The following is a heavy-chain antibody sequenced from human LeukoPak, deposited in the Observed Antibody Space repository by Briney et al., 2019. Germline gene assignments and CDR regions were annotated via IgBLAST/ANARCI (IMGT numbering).Heavy chain of an antibody. CDR2: IYHSGST. D-gene: IGHD3-16*01. CDR3: ARAPTLRL. Sequence: SETLSLTCTVSGGSISSGGYYWSWIRQPPGKGLEWIGYIYHSGSTYYNPSLKSRVTISVDRSKNQFSLKLSSVTAADTAVYYCARAPTLRLWGRGTLVTVSS. J-gene: IGHJ2*01. V-gene: IGHV4-30-2*01. CDR1: GGSISSGGYY.